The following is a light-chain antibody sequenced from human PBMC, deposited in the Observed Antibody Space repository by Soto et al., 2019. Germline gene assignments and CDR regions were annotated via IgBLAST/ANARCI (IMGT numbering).Light chain of an antibody. Sequence: EIVMTQSPATLSVSPGERATLSCRASQSVGSDLAWYQQKPGQAPRLLIYGASSRATGIPDRFSGSGSGTDFTLTISRLEPEDFAVYYCQQYGSSLRTFGQGTKVDI. CDR2: GAS. CDR1: QSVGSD. CDR3: QQYGSSLRT. J-gene: IGKJ1*01. V-gene: IGKV3-20*01.